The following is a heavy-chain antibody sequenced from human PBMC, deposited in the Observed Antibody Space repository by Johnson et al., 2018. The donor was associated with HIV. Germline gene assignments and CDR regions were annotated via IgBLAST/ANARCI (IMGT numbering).Heavy chain of an antibody. CDR2: INWNGGST. D-gene: IGHD2-15*01. Sequence: EVQLVESGGGLVQPGGSLRLSCAASGFTFDDYGMSWVRQAPGKGLEWVSGINWNGGSTGYADSVKGRFTISRDNSKTTLYLKMNSLRAEDTAIYYCARYCSGGSCYSVWQKNYAFDIWGQGTMVTVSS. V-gene: IGHV3-20*04. CDR3: ARYCSGGSCYSVWQKNYAFDI. J-gene: IGHJ3*02. CDR1: GFTFDDYG.